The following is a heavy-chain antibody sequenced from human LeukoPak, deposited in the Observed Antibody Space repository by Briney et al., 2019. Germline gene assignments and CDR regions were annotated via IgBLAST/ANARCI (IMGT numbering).Heavy chain of an antibody. CDR1: VGTFISYA. J-gene: IGHJ4*02. D-gene: IGHD4-17*01. CDR2: IIPIFGTA. CDR3: ARADTLRSFDY. Sequence: GSSVSVSFTASVGTFISYAISGVRQAPGQGREWMGRIIPIFGTANYAQKFQGRVTITADKSTSTAYMELSSLRSEDTAVYYCARADTLRSFDYWGQGTLVTVSS. V-gene: IGHV1-69*06.